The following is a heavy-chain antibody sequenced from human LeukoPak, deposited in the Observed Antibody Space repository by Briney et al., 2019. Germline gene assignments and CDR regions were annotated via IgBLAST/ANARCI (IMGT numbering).Heavy chain of an antibody. Sequence: GASVTVSCTASGYTFTSYAMNWVRQAPGQGLEWMGWINTNTGNPTYAQGFTGRFVFSLDTSVSTAYLQISSLKAEDTAVYYCARGGGYCSSTSCFDSYGWFDPWGQGTLVTVSS. J-gene: IGHJ5*02. V-gene: IGHV7-4-1*02. CDR2: INTNTGNP. D-gene: IGHD2-2*01. CDR1: GYTFTSYA. CDR3: ARGGGYCSSTSCFDSYGWFDP.